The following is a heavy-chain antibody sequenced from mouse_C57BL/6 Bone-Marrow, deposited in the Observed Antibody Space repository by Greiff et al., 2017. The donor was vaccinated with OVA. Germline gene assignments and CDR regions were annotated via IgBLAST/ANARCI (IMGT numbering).Heavy chain of an antibody. V-gene: IGHV1-19*01. CDR3: AGVYDYVYAMDY. Sequence: EVQRVESGPVLVKPGASVKMSCKASGYTFTDYYMNWVKQSHGKSLEWIGVINPYNGGTSYNQKFKGKATLTVDKSSSTAYMELNSLTSEDSAVYYCAGVYDYVYAMDYWGQGTSVTVSS. CDR1: GYTFTDYY. D-gene: IGHD2-4*01. J-gene: IGHJ4*01. CDR2: INPYNGGT.